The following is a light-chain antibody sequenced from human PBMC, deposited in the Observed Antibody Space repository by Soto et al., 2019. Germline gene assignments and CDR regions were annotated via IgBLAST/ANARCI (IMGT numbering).Light chain of an antibody. CDR1: QKSISSN. Sequence: LSQSPGTLYLSPPAGPALSCTAAQKSISSNLAWYQQKPGQAPRLLIYGASTRATGIPDRFSGSGSGTEFTLTISSLESEDFAVYYCQQYDNSPRTFGEGTKVDIK. V-gene: IGKV3D-15*01. CDR3: QQYDNSPRT. CDR2: GAS. J-gene: IGKJ4*01.